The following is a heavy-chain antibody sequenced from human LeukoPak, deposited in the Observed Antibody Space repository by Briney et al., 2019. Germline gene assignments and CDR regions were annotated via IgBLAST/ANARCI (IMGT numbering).Heavy chain of an antibody. CDR3: APGTTSSPVDY. CDR1: GFSLSTSGVG. Sequence: KESGPTLVKPTQILTLTCTFSGFSLSTSGVGVGWIRQPPGQALEWLALIYWDDDKRYSPSLKSRLTITKDTSKNLVVLTMTNMDPVDTATYYCAPGTTSSPVDYWDQGTLVTVSS. CDR2: IYWDDDK. J-gene: IGHJ4*02. V-gene: IGHV2-5*02. D-gene: IGHD1-1*01.